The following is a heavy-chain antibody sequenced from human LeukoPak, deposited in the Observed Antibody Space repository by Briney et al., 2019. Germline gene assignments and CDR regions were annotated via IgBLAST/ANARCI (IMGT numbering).Heavy chain of an antibody. V-gene: IGHV3-21*04. CDR1: GFTFSIYS. J-gene: IGHJ6*02. D-gene: IGHD2-15*01. Sequence: GGSLRLSCAASGFTFSIYSMNWVRQAPGKGLEWVSSISSSSSYIYYADSVKGRFTISRDNAKNSLYLQMSSLRAEDTAVYYCARIPVVVVAAPILYGMDVWGQGTTVTVSS. CDR2: ISSSSSYI. CDR3: ARIPVVVVAAPILYGMDV.